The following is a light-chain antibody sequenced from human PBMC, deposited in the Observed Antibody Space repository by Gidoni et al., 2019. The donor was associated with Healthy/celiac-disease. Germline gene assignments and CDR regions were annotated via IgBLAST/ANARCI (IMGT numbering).Light chain of an antibody. Sequence: DIVMTQSPDSLAVSLGERATINCKSSQSVLSSANNKNYLAWYQQKPGQPPNLLIYWASTRESGVPDRVSGSGSGTDFTLTISSLQAEDVAVYYCQQYYSTPGTFGGGTKVEIK. CDR3: QQYYSTPGT. V-gene: IGKV4-1*01. CDR2: WAS. CDR1: QSVLSSANNKNY. J-gene: IGKJ4*01.